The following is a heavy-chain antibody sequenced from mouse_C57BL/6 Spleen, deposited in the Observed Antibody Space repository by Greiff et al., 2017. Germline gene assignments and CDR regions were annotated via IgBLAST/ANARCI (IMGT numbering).Heavy chain of an antibody. D-gene: IGHD2-3*01. J-gene: IGHJ1*03. CDR3: AREGDGYYWYFDV. Sequence: EVNVVESEGGLVQPGSSMKLSCTASGFTFSDYYMAWVRQVPEKGLEWVANINYDGSSTYYLDSLKSRFIISRDNAKNILYLQMSSLKSEDTATYYCAREGDGYYWYFDVWGTGTTVTVSS. V-gene: IGHV5-16*01. CDR1: GFTFSDYY. CDR2: INYDGSST.